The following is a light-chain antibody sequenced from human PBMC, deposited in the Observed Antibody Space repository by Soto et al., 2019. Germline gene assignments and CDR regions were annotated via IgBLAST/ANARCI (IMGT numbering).Light chain of an antibody. V-gene: IGKV3-15*01. CDR2: GAP. Sequence: MVITGSSLVLSLPPGKKKTLFWRGIQSVSSNLAWYQQKSGQPPRLLIYGAPTRATGIPARFSGSGSGTAFTLTISSLQSEYFAIYYCQQDNNCPPITCCQETRLE. CDR3: QQDNNCPPIT. J-gene: IGKJ5*01. CDR1: QSVSSN.